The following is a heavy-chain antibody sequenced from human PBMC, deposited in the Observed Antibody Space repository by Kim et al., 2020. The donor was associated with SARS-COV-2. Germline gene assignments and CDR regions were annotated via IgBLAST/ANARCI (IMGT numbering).Heavy chain of an antibody. Sequence: GKGRFTITRDKSNNTLYMQMNSRRAEDTAVYYCAKDRSSYYYYYYGMDVWGQGTTVTVS. D-gene: IGHD6-13*01. V-gene: IGHV3-23*01. J-gene: IGHJ6*02. CDR3: AKDRSSYYYYYYGMDV.